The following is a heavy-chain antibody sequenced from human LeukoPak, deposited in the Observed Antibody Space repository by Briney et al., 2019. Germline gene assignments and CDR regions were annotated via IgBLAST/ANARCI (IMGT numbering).Heavy chain of an antibody. D-gene: IGHD3-3*01. CDR2: IYPGDSDT. J-gene: IGHJ4*02. V-gene: IGHV5-51*01. Sequence: GESLKISCKGSGYSFTSYWNGWVRQMPEKGLEWMGIIYPGDSDTRYSPSFQGQVTISADKSISTAYLQWSSLKASDTAMYYCARTSDFWSGYYRPNYFDYWGQGTLVTVSS. CDR3: ARTSDFWSGYYRPNYFDY. CDR1: GYSFTSYW.